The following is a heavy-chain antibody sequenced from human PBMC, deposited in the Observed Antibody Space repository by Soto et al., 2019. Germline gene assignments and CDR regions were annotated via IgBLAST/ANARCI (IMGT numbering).Heavy chain of an antibody. CDR1: GLTFGNIA. V-gene: IGHV3-23*01. Sequence: GGSLRLSCAASGLTFGNIAMSWVRQAPGKGLEWVSGISGSGDTTYYTDSVKGRFSIYRDNSKNALYLQMSSLRAEDTAVYYCASRRPIRGQPLVPFDYWGQGTLVTVSS. CDR2: ISGSGDTT. D-gene: IGHD6-13*01. CDR3: ASRRPIRGQPLVPFDY. J-gene: IGHJ4*02.